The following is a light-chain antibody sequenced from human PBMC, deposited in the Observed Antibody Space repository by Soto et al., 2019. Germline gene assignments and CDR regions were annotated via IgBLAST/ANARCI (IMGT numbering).Light chain of an antibody. Sequence: SYELTQPPSVSVSPGQTASITCSGDKLGDKYACWYQQKPGQSPVLVIYQDSKRPSGIPERFSGSNSGNTATLTIRGTQAMDEADYYCQAWDSSNYVFGTGTKLTVL. J-gene: IGLJ1*01. CDR1: KLGDKY. V-gene: IGLV3-1*01. CDR2: QDS. CDR3: QAWDSSNYV.